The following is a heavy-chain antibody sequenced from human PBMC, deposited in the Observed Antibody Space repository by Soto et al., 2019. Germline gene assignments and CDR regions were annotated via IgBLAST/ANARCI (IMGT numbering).Heavy chain of an antibody. J-gene: IGHJ6*02. CDR1: GYTFTTYP. D-gene: IGHD2-15*01. CDR2: IHGGNGDT. CDR3: ARDVVIRGFYLMDV. V-gene: IGHV1-3*01. Sequence: ASVKVSCKTSGYTFTTYPIHWVRQAPGQSLEWMGWIHGGNGDTKYSQKFRGRITLTRDSSASTAYLELTSLRSEDTAIYYCARDVVIRGFYLMDVWGQGTMVTVSS.